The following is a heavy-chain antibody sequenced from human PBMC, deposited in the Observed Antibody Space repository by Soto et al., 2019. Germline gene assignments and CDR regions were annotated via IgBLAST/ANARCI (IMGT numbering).Heavy chain of an antibody. CDR1: GFTFSSYS. V-gene: IGHV3-21*01. CDR3: ARERITMVRGVRTFDY. CDR2: ISSSSSYI. J-gene: IGHJ4*02. D-gene: IGHD3-10*01. Sequence: KPGGSLRLSCAASGFTFSSYSMNWVRQAPGKGLEWVSSISSSSSYIYYADSVKGRFTISRDNAKNSLYLQMNSLRAEDTAVYYCARERITMVRGVRTFDYWGQGTLVTVSS.